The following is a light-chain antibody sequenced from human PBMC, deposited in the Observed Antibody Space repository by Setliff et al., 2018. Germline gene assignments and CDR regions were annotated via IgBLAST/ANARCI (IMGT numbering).Light chain of an antibody. Sequence: DIQMTQSPSTLSASVGDRVIITCRASQSISPWLAWYQQKPGKAPKLLISKTSSLESGVPSRFSGSGSETEFTLTISSLQPDDFASYYCQQYKSYSTWTFGQGTKVDIK. J-gene: IGKJ1*01. V-gene: IGKV1-5*03. CDR1: QSISPW. CDR2: KTS. CDR3: QQYKSYSTWT.